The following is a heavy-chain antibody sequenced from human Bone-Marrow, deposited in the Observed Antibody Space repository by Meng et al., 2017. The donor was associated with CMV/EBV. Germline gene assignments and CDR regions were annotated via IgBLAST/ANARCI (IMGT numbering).Heavy chain of an antibody. CDR3: AKGRYYYGMDV. J-gene: IGHJ6*02. CDR2: INSDGSST. CDR1: GFTFSRYW. V-gene: IGHV3-74*01. Sequence: GESLKISCAASGFTFSRYWMQWVRQAPGKGLVWVSRINSDGSSTNYADSVKGRFTISGDNAKSTLYLQMNSLRTEDTALYYCAKGRYYYGMDVWGQGTTVPVSS.